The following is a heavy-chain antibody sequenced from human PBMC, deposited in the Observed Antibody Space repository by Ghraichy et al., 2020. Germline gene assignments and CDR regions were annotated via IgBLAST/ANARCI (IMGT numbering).Heavy chain of an antibody. CDR2: MNPNSGNT. CDR1: GYTFTNYD. Sequence: ASVKVSCKASGYTFTNYDINWVRQATGQGLEWMGWMNPNSGNTGYAQKFQGRVTMTGNPSLSTAYMELSSLRSEDTAVYYCARGSGGQLVHPWGQGTLVTVSS. D-gene: IGHD6-6*01. V-gene: IGHV1-8*01. J-gene: IGHJ5*02. CDR3: ARGSGGQLVHP.